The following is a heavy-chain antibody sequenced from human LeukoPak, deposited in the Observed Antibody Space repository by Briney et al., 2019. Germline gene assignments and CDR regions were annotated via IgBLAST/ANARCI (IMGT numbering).Heavy chain of an antibody. J-gene: IGHJ4*02. CDR2: ISYDGSNK. V-gene: IGHV3-30-3*01. CDR1: GFTFSSYA. CDR3: AKESPHFDC. Sequence: GGSLRLSCAASGFTFSSYAMHWLRQAPGKGLEWVAVISYDGSNKYYADSVKGRFTISRDNSKNTLYLQMNSLRAEDRAVYYCAKESPHFDCWGQGTLVTVSS.